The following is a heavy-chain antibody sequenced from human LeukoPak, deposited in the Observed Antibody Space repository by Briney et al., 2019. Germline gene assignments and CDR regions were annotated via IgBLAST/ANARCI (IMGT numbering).Heavy chain of an antibody. Sequence: PSETLSLTCTVSDGSISSYFWTWIRQPPGKGLEWIGYIYYSGSTKLNPSLKSRVTISVDTSKNQFSLKLSSVAPADTAVYYCARGFLGSGRFDPWGQGTLVTVSS. CDR3: ARGFLGSGRFDP. D-gene: IGHD6-19*01. V-gene: IGHV4-59*01. CDR2: IYYSGST. J-gene: IGHJ5*02. CDR1: DGSISSYF.